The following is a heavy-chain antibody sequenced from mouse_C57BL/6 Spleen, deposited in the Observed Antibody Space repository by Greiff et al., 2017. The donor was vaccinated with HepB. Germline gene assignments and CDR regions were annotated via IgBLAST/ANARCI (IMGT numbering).Heavy chain of an antibody. CDR1: GFTFSDYG. Sequence: EVQGVESGGGLVKPGGSLKLSCEASGFTFSDYGMHWVRQAPEKGLEWVAYISSGSSTIYYADPVKGRFTISRDNAKNTLFLQMTSLRSEDTAMYYCARRTVVAPYAMDYWGQGTSVTVSS. J-gene: IGHJ4*01. CDR2: ISSGSSTI. V-gene: IGHV5-17*01. D-gene: IGHD1-1*01. CDR3: ARRTVVAPYAMDY.